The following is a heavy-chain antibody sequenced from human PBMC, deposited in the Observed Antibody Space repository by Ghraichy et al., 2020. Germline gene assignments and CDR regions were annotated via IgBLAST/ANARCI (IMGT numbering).Heavy chain of an antibody. CDR1: GFIFSDHY. CDR2: IRSKANSHTT. CDR3: SSGREGSIHNY. V-gene: IGHV3-72*01. J-gene: IGHJ4*02. Sequence: LNISCAASGFIFSDHYMDWVRQAPGKGLEWVGRIRSKANSHTTEYAASVKGRFTISRDDSEKSLYLQMTNLKTEDTAVYYCSSGREGSIHNYWGQGTLVTVSS. D-gene: IGHD2-21*01.